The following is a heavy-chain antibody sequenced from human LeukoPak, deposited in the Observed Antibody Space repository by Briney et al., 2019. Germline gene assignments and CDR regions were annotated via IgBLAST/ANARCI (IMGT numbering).Heavy chain of an antibody. V-gene: IGHV3-74*01. CDR2: INSDGSST. CDR3: ARAGFCSGGDCFPLFDY. J-gene: IGHJ4*02. CDR1: GFTFSTYW. D-gene: IGHD2-15*01. Sequence: PGGSLRLSCAPSGFTFSTYWMHWVRQAPGKGLLWVSRINSDGSSTTYADSVKGRITISRDNAKNTLYLEMNSLRAEDTAVYYCARAGFCSGGDCFPLFDYWGQGALVTVSS.